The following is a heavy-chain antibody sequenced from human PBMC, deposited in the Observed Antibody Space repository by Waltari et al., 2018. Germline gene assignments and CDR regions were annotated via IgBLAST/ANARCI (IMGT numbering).Heavy chain of an antibody. CDR3: ARLEDCSGGNCYSGDHYAVDV. D-gene: IGHD2-15*01. V-gene: IGHV4-34*01. J-gene: IGHJ6*02. CDR2: INHSGNT. CDR1: GWSFNVDY. Sequence: QVQLQQWGAGLLKPSETLSLTCAVYGWSFNVDYWSWIRQPPGKGLEWIGEINHSGNTNYNPSLKSRVAISVDTPKKQFALKLTSVAAADTAVYYCARLEDCSGGNCYSGDHYAVDVWGLGTTVTVSS.